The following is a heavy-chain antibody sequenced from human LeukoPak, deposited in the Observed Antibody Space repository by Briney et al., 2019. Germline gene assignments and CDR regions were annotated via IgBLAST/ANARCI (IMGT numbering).Heavy chain of an antibody. CDR3: AIPPGDTAMVFSFDY. V-gene: IGHV1-69*02. J-gene: IGHJ4*02. D-gene: IGHD5-18*01. Sequence: GSPVKVSCKASGGTFSSYTISWVRQAPGQGLEWMGRIIPILGIANYAQKFQGRVTITADKSTSTAYMELSSLRSEDTAVYYCAIPPGDTAMVFSFDYWGQGTLVTVSS. CDR2: IIPILGIA. CDR1: GGTFSSYT.